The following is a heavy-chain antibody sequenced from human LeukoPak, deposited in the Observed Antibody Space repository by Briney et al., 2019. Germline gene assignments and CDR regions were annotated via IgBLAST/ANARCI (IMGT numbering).Heavy chain of an antibody. V-gene: IGHV3-11*04. CDR2: ISNSGNTI. J-gene: IGHJ1*01. CDR3: VMTAGRAAATDH. Sequence: GGSLRLSCAASGFTSRFSFSDYYMSWIRQAPGKGLEWLSFISNSGNTIHYADSVRGRFTISRDNAKKSLSLQMNSRRVDDTATNYCVMTAGRAAATDHWGQAPWSPSPQ. CDR1: GFTSRFSFSDYY.